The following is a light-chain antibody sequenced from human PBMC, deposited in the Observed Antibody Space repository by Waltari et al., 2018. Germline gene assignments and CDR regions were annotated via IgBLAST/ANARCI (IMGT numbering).Light chain of an antibody. CDR2: LGS. Sequence: DIVMTQSPLSLPVTPGAPASISCRSSQGLLHSNAYNYLNWYLQKPGQSPQLLIYLGSNRASGVPDRFSGSGSGTDFTLKISRVEAEDVGLYYCMQALQIPLTFGGGTKVEIK. J-gene: IGKJ4*01. CDR1: QGLLHSNAYNY. V-gene: IGKV2-28*01. CDR3: MQALQIPLT.